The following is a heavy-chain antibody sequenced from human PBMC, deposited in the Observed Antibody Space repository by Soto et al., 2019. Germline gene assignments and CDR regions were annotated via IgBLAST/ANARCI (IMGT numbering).Heavy chain of an antibody. CDR1: GGSVSSGSYY. CDR3: ASLYTAMARAYYYYGMDV. J-gene: IGHJ6*02. CDR2: IYYSGST. Sequence: QVQLQESGPGLVKPSETLSLTCTVSGGSVSSGSYYWSWIRQPPGKGLEWIGYIYYSGSTNYNPSLKSRVTISVDTAKNLFSLKLSSVTAADTAVYYCASLYTAMARAYYYYGMDVWGQGTTVTVSS. V-gene: IGHV4-61*01. D-gene: IGHD5-18*01.